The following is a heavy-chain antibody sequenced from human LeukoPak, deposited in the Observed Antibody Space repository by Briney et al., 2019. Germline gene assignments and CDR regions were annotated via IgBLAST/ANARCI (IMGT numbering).Heavy chain of an antibody. Sequence: PGGSLRLSCAASGFTFSSYAMSWVRQAPGKGLEWVSAISGSGGSTYYADSVKGRFTISRDNSKNTLYLQMNSLRAEDTAVYYCAKRGYYDSSGPKTGEAFDIWGQGTMVTVSS. CDR3: AKRGYYDSSGPKTGEAFDI. V-gene: IGHV3-23*01. CDR1: GFTFSSYA. D-gene: IGHD3-22*01. J-gene: IGHJ3*02. CDR2: ISGSGGST.